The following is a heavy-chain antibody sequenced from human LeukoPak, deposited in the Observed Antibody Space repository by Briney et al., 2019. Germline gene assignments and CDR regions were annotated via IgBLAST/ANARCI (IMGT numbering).Heavy chain of an antibody. Sequence: PAETLTLSCAVSGVSLSNNALSWVRQAPGRGLEWVWSISASGITTYYADSVKGRFTISRDNSKNTLYLQMHSRRAEDTAVYYCAKEGGVTAASSIFDYWGKGTLFTVS. CDR1: GVSLSNNA. CDR3: AKEGGVTAASSIFDY. V-gene: IGHV3-23*01. CDR2: ISASGITT. D-gene: IGHD2-21*02. J-gene: IGHJ4*02.